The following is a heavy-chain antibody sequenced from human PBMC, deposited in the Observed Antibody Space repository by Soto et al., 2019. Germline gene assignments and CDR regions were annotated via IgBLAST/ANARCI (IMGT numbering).Heavy chain of an antibody. CDR3: ARGDSGSYYVYYYGMDV. J-gene: IGHJ6*02. CDR2: IVVGSGNT. CDR1: GFTFTSSA. Sequence: SVKVSCKASGFTFTSSAVQWVRQARGQRLEWIGWIVVGSGNTNYAQKFQERVTITRDMSTSTAYMELSSLRSEDTAVYYCARGDSGSYYVYYYGMDVWGQGTTVTVSS. D-gene: IGHD1-26*01. V-gene: IGHV1-58*01.